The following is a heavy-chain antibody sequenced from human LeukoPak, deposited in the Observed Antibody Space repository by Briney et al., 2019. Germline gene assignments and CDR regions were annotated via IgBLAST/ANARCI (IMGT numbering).Heavy chain of an antibody. CDR1: GFTFSSYG. V-gene: IGHV3-33*01. CDR2: IWYDGSNK. J-gene: IGHJ4*02. CDR3: ASSVSSGWFTSSDY. D-gene: IGHD6-19*01. Sequence: GGSLRLSCAASGFTFSSYGMHWVRQAPGKGLEWVAVIWYDGSNKYYADSVKGRFTISRDNSKNTLYLQMNSLRAEDTAVYYCASSVSSGWFTSSDYWGQGTLVTVSS.